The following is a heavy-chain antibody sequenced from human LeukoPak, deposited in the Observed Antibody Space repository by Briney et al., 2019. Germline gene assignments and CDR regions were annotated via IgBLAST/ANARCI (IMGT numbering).Heavy chain of an antibody. CDR1: GFTFSSYW. Sequence: GGSVTLSCAASGFTFSSYWMSWVRQAPGKGLEWVANIKQDGSEKYYVDSVKGRFTISRDNAKNSLYLQMNSLRAEDTAVYYCARRITIFGVAYDYWGQGTLVTVSS. V-gene: IGHV3-7*01. CDR2: IKQDGSEK. J-gene: IGHJ4*02. D-gene: IGHD3-3*01. CDR3: ARRITIFGVAYDY.